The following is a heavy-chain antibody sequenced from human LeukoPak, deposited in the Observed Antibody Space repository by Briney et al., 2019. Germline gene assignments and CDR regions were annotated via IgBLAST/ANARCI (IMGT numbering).Heavy chain of an antibody. CDR3: ARGRGDSSSWYFDY. CDR2: VKEDGSDK. V-gene: IGHV3-7*01. Sequence: PGGALRLSCSASGFTFSNFWMTWVRQAPGKGLELVANVKEDGSDKSCVDSVKGRFTSSRDKAKNSLYLQMNSLRVDDTAVYYCARGRGDSSSWYFDYWGQGTLVTVSS. CDR1: GFTFSNFW. J-gene: IGHJ4*02. D-gene: IGHD6-13*01.